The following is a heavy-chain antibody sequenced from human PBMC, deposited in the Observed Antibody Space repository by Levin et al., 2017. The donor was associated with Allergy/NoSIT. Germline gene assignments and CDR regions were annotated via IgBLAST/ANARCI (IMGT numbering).Heavy chain of an antibody. CDR1: GFKFDDYA. V-gene: IGHV3-9*01. CDR2: ISSNSANT. J-gene: IGHJ5*02. Sequence: SLKISCTASGFKFDDYAMHWVRQAPGKGLEWVSSISSNSANTGYADSVKGRFTISRNNADNSLYLQMNSLRVEDTALYYCAKDSGYYFGSGSYFNGWFDPWGQGTLVTVFS. CDR3: AKDSGYYFGSGSYFNGWFDP. D-gene: IGHD3-10*01.